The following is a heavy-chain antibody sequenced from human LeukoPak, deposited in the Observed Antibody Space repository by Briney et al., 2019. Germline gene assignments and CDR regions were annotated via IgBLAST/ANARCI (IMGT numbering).Heavy chain of an antibody. CDR2: ISGRGGST. CDR1: GFTFNNFA. CDR3: ALIYDFFNGGTVGDY. V-gene: IGHV3-23*01. D-gene: IGHD5/OR15-5a*01. Sequence: GGSLRLSCAGSGFTFNNFAMSWVRQAPGKGLEWVSSISGRGGSTYYADSLRGRFIISRDNSKNTLYLQVNSLRDEDTAFYYCALIYDFFNGGTVGDYWGQGALVTVSS. J-gene: IGHJ4*02.